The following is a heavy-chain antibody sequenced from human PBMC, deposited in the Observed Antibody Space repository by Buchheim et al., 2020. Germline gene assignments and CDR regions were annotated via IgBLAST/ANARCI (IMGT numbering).Heavy chain of an antibody. CDR1: GFTFNTYW. J-gene: IGHJ4*02. CDR3: ARHPSARFDF. CDR2: IKQDGSEK. Sequence: EVQLVESGGDLVQPGGSLRLSCAASGFTFNTYWMTWVRQAPGQGLEWVANIKQDGSEKYYVDSVRGRFTISRDNAKNSLFLQMNSLRPEDTAVYYCARHPSARFDFWGQGTL. V-gene: IGHV3-7*01.